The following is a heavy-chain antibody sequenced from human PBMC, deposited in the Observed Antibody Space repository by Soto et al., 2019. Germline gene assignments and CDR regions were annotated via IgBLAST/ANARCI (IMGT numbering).Heavy chain of an antibody. Sequence: SETLSLTCAVYGGSFSGYYWSWIRQPPGKGLEWIGEINHSGSTNYNPSLKSRVTISVDTSKNQFSLKLSSVTAADTAVYYCARGLELHDAFDIWGQGTMVTVSS. J-gene: IGHJ3*02. CDR2: INHSGST. V-gene: IGHV4-34*01. CDR1: GGSFSGYY. D-gene: IGHD1-26*01. CDR3: ARGLELHDAFDI.